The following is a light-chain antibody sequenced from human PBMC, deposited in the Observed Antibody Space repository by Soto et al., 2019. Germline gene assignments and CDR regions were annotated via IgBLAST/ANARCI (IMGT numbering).Light chain of an antibody. V-gene: IGKV1-16*02. CDR2: GAS. Sequence: DIQMTQSPSSLSASVGDRVTITCRASQNIIFYLNWYQHKPGKAPKSLIFGASNLLDGVSSKFSGSGSGSEFTLTITSLQPEDSATYFCQQSKSHPPTFGRGTKVEI. J-gene: IGKJ2*01. CDR1: QNIIFY. CDR3: QQSKSHPPT.